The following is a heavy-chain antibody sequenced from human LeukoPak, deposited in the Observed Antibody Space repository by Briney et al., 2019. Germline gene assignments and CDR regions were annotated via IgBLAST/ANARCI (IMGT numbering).Heavy chain of an antibody. CDR1: GFTFSSYA. D-gene: IGHD3-10*01. V-gene: IGHV3-30-3*01. CDR3: GRGSVGFGELNY. CDR2: ISYDGSNE. Sequence: GGSLRLSCVASGFTFSSYAMHWVRQAPGKGLEWVAVISYDGSNEFYADSVKGRFTLSRVNSKNTLYLQMNSLRIEDTAVYYCGRGSVGFGELNYWGQGTLVTVSS. J-gene: IGHJ4*02.